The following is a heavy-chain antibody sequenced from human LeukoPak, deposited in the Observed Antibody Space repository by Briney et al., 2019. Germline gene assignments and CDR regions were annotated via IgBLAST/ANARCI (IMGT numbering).Heavy chain of an antibody. J-gene: IGHJ4*02. CDR3: AKSGGSCYSCDYFDY. V-gene: IGHV3-23*01. CDR2: ISGSGGST. D-gene: IGHD2-15*01. CDR1: GFTFSSYG. Sequence: GGTLRLSCAASGFTFSSYGMSWVRQAPGKGLEWVSAISGSGGSTYYADSVKGRFTISRDNSKNTLYLQMNSLRAEDTAVYYCAKSGGSCYSCDYFDYWGQGTLVTVSS.